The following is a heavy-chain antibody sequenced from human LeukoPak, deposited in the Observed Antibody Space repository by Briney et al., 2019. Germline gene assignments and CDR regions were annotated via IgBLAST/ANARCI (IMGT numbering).Heavy chain of an antibody. CDR3: ATLTYYYDSSGYYPY. Sequence: KSGGSLRLSCVASGFTFSNAWMSWVRQAPGKGLEWVGRIRAKIDGGTIEYAAPVKDRFTISRDDSKNTLYLEMNSLKTEDTAVYYCATLTYYYDSSGYYPYWGQGTLVTVSS. V-gene: IGHV3-15*01. CDR2: IRAKIDGGTI. CDR1: GFTFSNAW. D-gene: IGHD3-22*01. J-gene: IGHJ4*02.